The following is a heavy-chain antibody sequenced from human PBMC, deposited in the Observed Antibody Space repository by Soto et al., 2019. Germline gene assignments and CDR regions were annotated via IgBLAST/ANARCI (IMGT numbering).Heavy chain of an antibody. CDR3: VRQGIDYLWGHVDV. Sequence: QVQLQQSGPRLVKPSETLSLTCTVSSGPDRSHNWGWIRQPPGRGLEWIGYVYYTGDTAYNPSLRSRVSISADTSTNDISLTLSSVTAADTAVYYCVRQGIDYLWGHVDVWGQGTTVSVSS. D-gene: IGHD3-10*01. V-gene: IGHV4-59*08. CDR2: VYYTGDT. J-gene: IGHJ6*02. CDR1: SGPDRSHN.